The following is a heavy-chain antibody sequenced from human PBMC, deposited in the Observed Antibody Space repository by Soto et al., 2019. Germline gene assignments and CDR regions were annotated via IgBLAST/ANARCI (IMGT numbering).Heavy chain of an antibody. CDR3: ARAMGAINYFDY. D-gene: IGHD1-26*01. V-gene: IGHV4-31*03. CDR2: FYYSGNT. CDR1: GGSIRSGGYY. Sequence: TSETLSLTCTVSGGSIRSGGYYWSWIRQHPGKGLEWIGYFYYSGNTYYNPSLKGRLTISGDTSKNQFSLNLSSVTAADTAVYYCARAMGAINYFDYWGQGTLVTVSS. J-gene: IGHJ4*02.